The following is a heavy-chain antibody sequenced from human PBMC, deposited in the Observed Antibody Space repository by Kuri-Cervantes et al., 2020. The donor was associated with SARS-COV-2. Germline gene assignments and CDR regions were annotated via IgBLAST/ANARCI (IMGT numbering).Heavy chain of an antibody. J-gene: IGHJ3*02. CDR3: AKDMYYDSSGFYDAFDI. Sequence: GESLKISCAASGFTFSSYGMHWVRQAPGKGLEWVAFIRYDGSNKYYADSVKGRFTISRDNSKNTLYLQRSSLRAEGTAVYYCAKDMYYDSSGFYDAFDIWGQGTMVTVSS. CDR1: GFTFSSYG. V-gene: IGHV3-30*02. CDR2: IRYDGSNK. D-gene: IGHD3-22*01.